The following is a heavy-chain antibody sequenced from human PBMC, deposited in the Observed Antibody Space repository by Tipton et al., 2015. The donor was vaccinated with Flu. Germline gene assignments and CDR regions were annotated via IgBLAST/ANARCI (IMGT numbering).Heavy chain of an antibody. CDR2: LIPIFGTP. V-gene: IGHV1-69*15. CDR1: GGTLTTYS. CDR3: ARDQNPLDV. Sequence: QLVQSGAEVKKPGSPVKVSCKASGGTLTTYSFTWVRQAPGQGLEWMGRLIPIFGTPNYAQKFQGRLTITADESTGTAYMELTNLRSEDTAVYYCARDQNPLDVWGQGTTVTVS. J-gene: IGHJ6*02.